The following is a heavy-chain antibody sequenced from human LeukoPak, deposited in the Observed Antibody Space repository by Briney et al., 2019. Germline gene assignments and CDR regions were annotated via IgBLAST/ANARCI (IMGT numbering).Heavy chain of an antibody. J-gene: IGHJ4*02. D-gene: IGHD2-2*01. CDR2: LSGSGGST. CDR3: AKGRCSSTSGYAGGYFDY. V-gene: IGHV3-23*01. CDR1: GFTFSSYA. Sequence: GGSLRLSCAASGFTFSSYAMSWVRQAPEKGLGWVSALSGSGGSTYYADSVKGRFAISRDNSKNTLYLQMISLRAEDTGVYYCAKGRCSSTSGYAGGYFDYWGQGTLVTVSS.